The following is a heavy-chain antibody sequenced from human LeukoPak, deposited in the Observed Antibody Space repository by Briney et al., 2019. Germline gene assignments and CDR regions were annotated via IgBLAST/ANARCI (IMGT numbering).Heavy chain of an antibody. D-gene: IGHD1-26*01. V-gene: IGHV1-2*02. J-gene: IGHJ4*02. CDR2: INPNSGGT. Sequence: ASVKVSCKASGYTFTAYFIHRVRQAPGQGLEWMAWINPNSGGTNYAQKFQGRITMTRDTSISTAYMELSRLRSDDTAVYYCARTMTGDSGNYHFDYWGQGTLVTVSS. CDR3: ARTMTGDSGNYHFDY. CDR1: GYTFTAYF.